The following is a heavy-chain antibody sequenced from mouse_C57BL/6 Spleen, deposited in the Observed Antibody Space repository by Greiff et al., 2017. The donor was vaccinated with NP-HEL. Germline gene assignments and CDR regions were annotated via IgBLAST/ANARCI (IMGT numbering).Heavy chain of an antibody. Sequence: QVQLQQSGAELARPGASVKLSCKASGYTFTSYGISWVKQRTGQGLEWIGEIYPRSGNTYYNEKFKGKATLTADKSSSTAYMELRSLTSEDSAVYFCASPNYYGTEYFDVWGTGTTVTVSS. CDR1: GYTFTSYG. V-gene: IGHV1-81*01. J-gene: IGHJ1*03. D-gene: IGHD1-1*01. CDR3: ASPNYYGTEYFDV. CDR2: IYPRSGNT.